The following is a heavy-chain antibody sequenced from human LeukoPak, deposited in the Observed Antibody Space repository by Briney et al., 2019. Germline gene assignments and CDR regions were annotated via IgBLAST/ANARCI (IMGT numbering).Heavy chain of an antibody. J-gene: IGHJ5*02. D-gene: IGHD3-9*01. V-gene: IGHV1-69*13. CDR2: IIPIFGTA. Sequence: SVKVSCKASGYTFTSYYMHWVRQAPGQGLEWMGGIIPIFGTANYAQKFQGRVTITADESTSTAYMELSSLRSEDTAVYYCARSLRYLGGFDPWGQGTLVTVSS. CDR3: ARSLRYLGGFDP. CDR1: GYTFTSYY.